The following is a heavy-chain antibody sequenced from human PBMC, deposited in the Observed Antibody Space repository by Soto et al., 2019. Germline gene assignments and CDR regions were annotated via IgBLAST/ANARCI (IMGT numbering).Heavy chain of an antibody. CDR3: ARVRHRYCSSTSCSTFDY. CDR2: MNPNSGNT. D-gene: IGHD2-2*01. J-gene: IGHJ4*02. Sequence: ASVKVSCKASGYTFTSYDINWVRQATGQGLEWMGWMNPNSGNTGYAQKFQGRVTMTRNTSISTAYMELSSLRSEDTAVYYCARVRHRYCSSTSCSTFDYWGQGTLVTVSS. CDR1: GYTFTSYD. V-gene: IGHV1-8*01.